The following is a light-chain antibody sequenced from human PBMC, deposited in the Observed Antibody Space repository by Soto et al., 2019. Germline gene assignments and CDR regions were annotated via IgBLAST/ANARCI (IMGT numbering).Light chain of an antibody. Sequence: QSVLTQPPSASGTPGQRVTISCTGSGSNFGVGFDVHWYHQIVGTAAKLLIYGNSNRPSGVPYRFSGAKSGTSASLTINGLLAEDEAQYYCQSYDNSLSGSWVFGGGTKLTVL. J-gene: IGLJ3*02. V-gene: IGLV1-40*01. CDR2: GNS. CDR1: GSNFGVGFD. CDR3: QSYDNSLSGSWV.